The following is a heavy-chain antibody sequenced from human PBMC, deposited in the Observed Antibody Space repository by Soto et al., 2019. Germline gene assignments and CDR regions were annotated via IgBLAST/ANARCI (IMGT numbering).Heavy chain of an antibody. CDR3: AVQLWDSGY. CDR2: ISDSGGNT. D-gene: IGHD5-18*01. V-gene: IGHV3-23*01. J-gene: IGHJ4*02. CDR1: EFTFSSYA. Sequence: GGSLRLSCAASEFTFSSYAMAWVRQAPGKGLEWVSTISDSGGNTHYADPVKGRFTISRDNSRNTVYLQMSSLRAEDTAVYYCAVQLWDSGYWGQGTLVTVSS.